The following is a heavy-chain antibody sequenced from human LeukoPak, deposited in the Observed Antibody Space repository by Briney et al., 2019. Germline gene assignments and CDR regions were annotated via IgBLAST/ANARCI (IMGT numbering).Heavy chain of an antibody. CDR2: ILGSGVST. D-gene: IGHD3-3*01. V-gene: IGHV3-23*01. J-gene: IGHJ3*02. CDR3: ASHYDSHDAFDI. Sequence: PGGSLRLSCAASGFTFNNYAMSWVRQAPGKGLEWVSGILGSGVSTYHADSVKGRFTISRDNSKNTLYLQMNSLRADDTAVYYCASHYDSHDAFDIWGQGTMVTVSS. CDR1: GFTFNNYA.